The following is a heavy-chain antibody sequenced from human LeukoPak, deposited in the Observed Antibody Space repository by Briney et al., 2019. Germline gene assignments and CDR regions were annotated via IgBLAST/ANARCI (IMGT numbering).Heavy chain of an antibody. CDR3: ARRVGSGTYLYFFDF. CDR2: ISPYNGNT. D-gene: IGHD1-26*01. Sequence: ASVKVSCKTSGYTFSHYGISWVRQAPGQGLEWMGWISPYNGNTNFAQSLRDRVTMTTDTSTSTAYMELTGLRSDDTAVCYCARRVGSGTYLYFFDFWGQGTLVTVSS. V-gene: IGHV1-18*01. J-gene: IGHJ4*02. CDR1: GYTFSHYG.